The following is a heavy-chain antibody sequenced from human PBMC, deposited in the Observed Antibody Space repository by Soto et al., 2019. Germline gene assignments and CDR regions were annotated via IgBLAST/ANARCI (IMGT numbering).Heavy chain of an antibody. V-gene: IGHV3-7*01. CDR2: IKQDGSEK. CDR3: AKEGSVLRFLDWLSHLDN. CDR1: GFTFSSYW. J-gene: IGHJ4*02. Sequence: GGSLRLSCAASGFTFSSYWMSWVRQAPGKGLEWVANIKQDGSEKYYVDSVKGRFTISRDNSKNTLYLQMNSLRAEDTAVYYCAKEGSVLRFLDWLSHLDNWGQGTLVTVSS. D-gene: IGHD3-3*01.